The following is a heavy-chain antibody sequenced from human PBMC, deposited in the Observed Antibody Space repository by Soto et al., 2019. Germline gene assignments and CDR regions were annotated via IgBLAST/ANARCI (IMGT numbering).Heavy chain of an antibody. CDR1: GGSISSGDYY. CDR2: IYYSGST. V-gene: IGHV4-30-4*01. J-gene: IGHJ6*02. Sequence: SETLSLTCTVSGGSISSGDYYWSWIRQPPGKGLEWIAYIYYSGSTYYNPSLKSRVTISVDTSKNQFSLKLSSVTAADTAVYYCARDGLTVTTDYGMDVWGQGTTVTVSS. D-gene: IGHD4-17*01. CDR3: ARDGLTVTTDYGMDV.